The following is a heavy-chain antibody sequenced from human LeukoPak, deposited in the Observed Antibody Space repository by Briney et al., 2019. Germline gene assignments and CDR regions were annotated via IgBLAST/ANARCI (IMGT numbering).Heavy chain of an antibody. Sequence: GGSLRLSCAASGFTFGNSWVHWVRQPPGKGLVWVSLINADGSTTTYADSVKGRFTISRDNAKNSLYLQMNSLRAEDTAMYYCARDSAGNDYWGQGTLVTVSS. V-gene: IGHV3-74*03. CDR2: INADGSTT. D-gene: IGHD6-13*01. J-gene: IGHJ4*02. CDR3: ARDSAGNDY. CDR1: GFTFGNSW.